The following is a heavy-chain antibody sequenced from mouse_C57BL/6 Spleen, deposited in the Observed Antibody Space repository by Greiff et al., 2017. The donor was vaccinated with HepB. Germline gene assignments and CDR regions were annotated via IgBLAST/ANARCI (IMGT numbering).Heavy chain of an antibody. CDR2: IYPGGGYT. J-gene: IGHJ2*01. V-gene: IGHV1-63*01. Sequence: VQLQQSGAELVRPGTSVKMSCKASGYTFTNYWIGWAKQRPGHGLEWIGDIYPGGGYTNYNEKFKGKATLTADKSSSTAYMQFSSLTSEDAAIYYCARESYDYDGHYFDYWGQGTTLTVSS. CDR1: GYTFTNYW. CDR3: ARESYDYDGHYFDY. D-gene: IGHD2-4*01.